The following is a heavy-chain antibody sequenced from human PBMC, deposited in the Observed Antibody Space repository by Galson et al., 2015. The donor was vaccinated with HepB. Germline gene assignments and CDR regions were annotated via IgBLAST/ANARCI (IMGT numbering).Heavy chain of an antibody. V-gene: IGHV3-74*01. CDR3: ARDTSPPTTVEYWYFDL. D-gene: IGHD4-23*01. J-gene: IGHJ2*01. Sequence: SLRLSCAASGFTFRSYWMPWVRQAPGKGLVWVSRINSDGSSTSYADSVKGRFTISRDNAKNKLYLQMNSLRAEDTAVYDCARDTSPPTTVEYWYFDLWGRGTLVTVSS. CDR1: GFTFRSYW. CDR2: INSDGSST.